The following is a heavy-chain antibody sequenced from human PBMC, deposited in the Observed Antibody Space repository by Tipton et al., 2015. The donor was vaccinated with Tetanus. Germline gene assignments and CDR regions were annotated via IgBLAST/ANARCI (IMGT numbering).Heavy chain of an antibody. CDR1: GFTFSSYA. J-gene: IGHJ3*02. CDR3: ATDEGYCSGGSCYSEGFYAFDI. Sequence: SLRLSCAASGFTFSSYAMSWVRQAPGKGLEWVSAISGSGGSTYYADSVKGRFTISRDNSKNTLYLQMNSLRAEDTAVYYCATDEGYCSGGSCYSEGFYAFDIWGQGTMVTVSS. V-gene: IGHV3-23*01. CDR2: ISGSGGST. D-gene: IGHD2-15*01.